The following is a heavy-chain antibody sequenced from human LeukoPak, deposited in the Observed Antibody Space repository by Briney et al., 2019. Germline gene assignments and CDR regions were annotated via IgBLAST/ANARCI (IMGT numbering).Heavy chain of an antibody. Sequence: GGSLRLSCAASGFTFSSYAMSWVHQAPGKGLEWVSAISGSGGSTYYADSVKGRFTIARDNRKNTLYLQMNSLRTEDTALYYCAKGLTYYYDSSVRGFDYWGQGTLVTVSS. D-gene: IGHD3-22*01. CDR1: GFTFSSYA. CDR2: ISGSGGST. CDR3: AKGLTYYYDSSVRGFDY. J-gene: IGHJ4*02. V-gene: IGHV3-23*01.